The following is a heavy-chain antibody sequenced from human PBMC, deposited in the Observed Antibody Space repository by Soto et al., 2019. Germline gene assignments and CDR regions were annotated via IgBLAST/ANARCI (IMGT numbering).Heavy chain of an antibody. J-gene: IGHJ3*02. CDR3: ARPSYYYDSSIAFDI. V-gene: IGHV3-74*01. D-gene: IGHD3-22*01. Sequence: GRSLRLSCASYVFTFISYWMHWVRQAPGKGLVWVSRINSDGSSTSYADSVKGRFTISRDNAKNTLYLQMNSLRAEDTAVYYCARPSYYYDSSIAFDIWGQGTMVTVSS. CDR1: VFTFISYW. CDR2: INSDGSST.